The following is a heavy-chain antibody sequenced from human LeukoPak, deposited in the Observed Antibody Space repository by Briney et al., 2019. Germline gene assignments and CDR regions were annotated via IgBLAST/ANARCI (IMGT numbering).Heavy chain of an antibody. V-gene: IGHV4-34*01. CDR1: GGSFSGYY. Sequence: SETLSLTCAVYGGSFSGYYWSWIRQPRGKWLEWIGEINHSGSTNYNPSLKSRVTISVDTSKNQFSLKLSSVTAADTAVYYCARAIAVAGLLYYFDYWGQGTLVTVSS. CDR2: INHSGST. CDR3: ARAIAVAGLLYYFDY. J-gene: IGHJ4*02. D-gene: IGHD6-19*01.